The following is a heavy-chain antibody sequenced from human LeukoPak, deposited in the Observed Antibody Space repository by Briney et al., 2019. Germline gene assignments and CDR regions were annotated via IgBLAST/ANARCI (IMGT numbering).Heavy chain of an antibody. CDR2: IYYSGST. CDR3: ARARPGYGGNYYFDY. D-gene: IGHD4-23*01. CDR1: GGSISSYY. J-gene: IGHJ4*02. V-gene: IGHV4-59*01. Sequence: SETLSLTCTVSGGSISSYYWSWIRQPPGKGLEWIGYIYYSGSTNYNPSLKSRDTISVDTSKNQFSLKLSSVTAADTAVYYCARARPGYGGNYYFDYWGQGTLVTVSS.